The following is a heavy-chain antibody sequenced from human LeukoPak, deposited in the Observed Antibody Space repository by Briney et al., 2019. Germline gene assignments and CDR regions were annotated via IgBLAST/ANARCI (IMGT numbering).Heavy chain of an antibody. V-gene: IGHV3-9*01. J-gene: IGHJ4*02. D-gene: IGHD6-6*01. Sequence: GGSLRLSCAASGFTFDDYAMHWVRHAPGKGLEWVSGISWNSGSIGYADSVKGRFTISRDNAKNSLYLQRNSLRAEDTALYYCAKDEGSSSGTFDYWGQGTLVTVSS. CDR3: AKDEGSSSGTFDY. CDR1: GFTFDDYA. CDR2: ISWNSGSI.